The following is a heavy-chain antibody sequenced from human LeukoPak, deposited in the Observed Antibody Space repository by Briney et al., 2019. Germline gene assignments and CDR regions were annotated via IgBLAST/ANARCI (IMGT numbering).Heavy chain of an antibody. Sequence: GGSLRLSCAASGITFSSYAMSWVRQAPGKGLEWVSGITSSGDSTYYGDSVKGRFTISRDNSKNTLYLQMNSLRAEDTAVYYCAKGRGFYDSSGYYYAYYYGMDVWGQGTTVTVSS. V-gene: IGHV3-23*01. CDR2: ITSSGDST. CDR3: AKGRGFYDSSGYYYAYYYGMDV. D-gene: IGHD3-22*01. J-gene: IGHJ6*02. CDR1: GITFSSYA.